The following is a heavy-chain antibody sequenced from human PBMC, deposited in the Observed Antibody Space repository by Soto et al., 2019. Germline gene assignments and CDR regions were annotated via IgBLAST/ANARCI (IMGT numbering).Heavy chain of an antibody. D-gene: IGHD2-15*01. J-gene: IGHJ2*01. CDR1: GYTFTSYA. CDR2: INAGNGNT. Sequence: QVQLVQSGAEVKKPGASVKVSCKASGYTFTSYAWNWVRQAPGQRLEGMGLINAGNGNTKYSQKYQGTVTITRDTSGSTDYMELSSLRSEDTAVYYCARGRMSFPLGYCSGGSCYGWYFDLWGRGTLVTVSS. CDR3: ARGRMSFPLGYCSGGSCYGWYFDL. V-gene: IGHV1-3*01.